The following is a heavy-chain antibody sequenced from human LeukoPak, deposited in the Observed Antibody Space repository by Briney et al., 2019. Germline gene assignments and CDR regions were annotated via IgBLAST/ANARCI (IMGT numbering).Heavy chain of an antibody. Sequence: SETLSLTCTVSAGSISLYNTYYWNWIRQSPGKGLEWIGYIYYSGSTSYNPSLKSRVTISVDTSKNQFSLKLSSVTAADTAVYYCAARRVVTAHFDYWGQGTLVTVSS. CDR1: AGSISLYNTYY. J-gene: IGHJ4*02. CDR3: AARRVVTAHFDY. V-gene: IGHV4-59*01. CDR2: IYYSGST. D-gene: IGHD2-21*02.